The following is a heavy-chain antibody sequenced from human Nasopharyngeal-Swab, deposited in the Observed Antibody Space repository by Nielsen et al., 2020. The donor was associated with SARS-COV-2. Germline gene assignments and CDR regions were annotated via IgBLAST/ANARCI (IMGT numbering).Heavy chain of an antibody. CDR2: IYYSGST. D-gene: IGHD3-22*01. CDR3: AGLRNYDSSGYSTYYFDY. V-gene: IGHV4-61*07. Sequence: WIRQPPGKGLEWIGYIYYSGSTNYNPSLKSRVTISVDTSKNQFSLKLSSVTAADTAVYYCAGLRNYDSSGYSTYYFDYWGQGTLVTVSS. J-gene: IGHJ4*02.